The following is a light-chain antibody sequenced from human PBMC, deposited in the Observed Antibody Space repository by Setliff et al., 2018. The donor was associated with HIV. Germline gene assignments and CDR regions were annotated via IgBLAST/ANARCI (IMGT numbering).Light chain of an antibody. Sequence: QSALTQPASVSGSPGQSITISCTGTSSDVGGYNYVSWYQQHPGKAPKLRIYDVSNQPSGVSNRFSGSKSGNTASLTISGLQAEDEADYYCSSYTSTSTLFVFGTGTKV. V-gene: IGLV2-14*03. CDR2: DVS. CDR3: SSYTSTSTLFV. CDR1: SSDVGGYNY. J-gene: IGLJ1*01.